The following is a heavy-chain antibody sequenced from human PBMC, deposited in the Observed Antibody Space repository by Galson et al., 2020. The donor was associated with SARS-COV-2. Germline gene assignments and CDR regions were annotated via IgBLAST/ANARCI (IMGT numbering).Heavy chain of an antibody. D-gene: IGHD3-22*01. Sequence: SETLSLTCTVSGVSVISGGNYWTWIRQHPGKGLEWIGHIFSSVTTYYSPSLKSRVTISVDTSQNQFSLRLSSVTAADTAVYYCARGWFYDSTGYSTSYYFDSWGQGTLVTVSS. CDR3: ARGWFYDSTGYSTSYYFDS. CDR1: GVSVISGGNY. V-gene: IGHV4-31*03. J-gene: IGHJ4*02. CDR2: IFSSVTT.